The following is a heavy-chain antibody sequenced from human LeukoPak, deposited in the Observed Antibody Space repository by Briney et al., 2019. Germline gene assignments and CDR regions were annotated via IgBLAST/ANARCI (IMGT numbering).Heavy chain of an antibody. CDR2: IYYSGST. J-gene: IGHJ5*02. D-gene: IGHD2-2*01. V-gene: IGHV4-59*08. Sequence: SETLSLTCTVSGGSISSHYWSWIRQPPGKGLEWIGYIYYSGSTNYNPSLKSRVTISVDTSKNQFSLKLSSVTAADTAVYYCARGDIVVVPAAVKTGWFDPWGQGTLVTVSS. CDR3: ARGDIVVVPAAVKTGWFDP. CDR1: GGSISSHY.